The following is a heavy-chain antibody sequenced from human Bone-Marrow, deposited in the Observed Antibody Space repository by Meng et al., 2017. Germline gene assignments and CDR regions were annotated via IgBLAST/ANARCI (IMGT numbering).Heavy chain of an antibody. V-gene: IGHV3-33*01. D-gene: IGHD2-21*02. CDR1: GFTFSSYG. Sequence: GESLKISCAASGFTFSSYGMHWVRQAPGKGLEWVAVIWYDGSNKYYADSVKGRFTISRDNSKNTLYLQMNSLRAEDTAVYYCARVLAYCSGDCYSDYWGQGTLVTVSS. CDR2: IWYDGSNK. CDR3: ARVLAYCSGDCYSDY. J-gene: IGHJ4*02.